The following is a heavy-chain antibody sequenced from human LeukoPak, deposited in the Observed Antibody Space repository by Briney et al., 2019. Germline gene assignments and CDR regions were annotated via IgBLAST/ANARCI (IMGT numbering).Heavy chain of an antibody. Sequence: GGSLRLSCAASGFSFSRYWMSWVRQAPGKGLEWVANIKEDGSEQYYADSLRGRFTISRDNVKNSLYLHINSLRAEDTAVYYCARDSFETDIDYWGQGTLVTVSS. J-gene: IGHJ4*02. CDR3: ARDSFETDIDY. V-gene: IGHV3-7*01. D-gene: IGHD1-14*01. CDR1: GFSFSRYW. CDR2: IKEDGSEQ.